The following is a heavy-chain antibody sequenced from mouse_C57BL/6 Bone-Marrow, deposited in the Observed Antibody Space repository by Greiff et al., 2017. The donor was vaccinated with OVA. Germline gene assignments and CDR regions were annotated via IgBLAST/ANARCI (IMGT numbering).Heavy chain of an antibody. CDR2: IHPNSGST. CDR3: ATLCYGSPLWYFDV. D-gene: IGHD1-1*01. V-gene: IGHV1-64*01. J-gene: IGHJ1*03. CDR1: GYTFTSYW. Sequence: QVQLQQPGAELVKPGASVKLSCKASGYTFTSYWMHWVKQRPGQGLEWIGMIHPNSGSTNYNEKLKSKATLTVDKSYSKAYMQLNLQNSEDSAVDYCATLCYGSPLWYFDVWGTGTTVTVSS.